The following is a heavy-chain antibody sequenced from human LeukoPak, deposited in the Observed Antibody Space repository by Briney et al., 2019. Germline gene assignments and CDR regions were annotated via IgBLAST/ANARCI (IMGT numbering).Heavy chain of an antibody. CDR3: ARGRKYTSGYRVTELGSGYSDY. CDR1: GGSISSHY. J-gene: IGHJ4*02. Sequence: SETLSLTCTVSGGSISSHYWSWIRQSPGKGLEWIGFMHYRGNTNSNPSLRSRVTISMDTSKNQFSLKMSSVTAADTAVYYCARGRKYTSGYRVTELGSGYSDYWGQGTLVTVSS. CDR2: MHYRGNT. D-gene: IGHD5-18*01. V-gene: IGHV4-59*11.